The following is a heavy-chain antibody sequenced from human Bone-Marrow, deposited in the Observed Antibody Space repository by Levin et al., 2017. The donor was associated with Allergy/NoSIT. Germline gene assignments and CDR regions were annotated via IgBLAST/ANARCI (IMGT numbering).Heavy chain of an antibody. CDR2: ISGSGGST. J-gene: IGHJ4*02. D-gene: IGHD3-3*01. CDR1: GFTFSSYA. Sequence: GESLKISCAASGFTFSSYAMSWVRQAPGKGLEWVSAISGSGGSTYYADSVKGRFTISRDNSKNTLYLQMNSLRAEDTAVYYCAKCGSGFWSGYGVFGGQGTLVTVSS. V-gene: IGHV3-23*01. CDR3: AKCGSGFWSGYGVF.